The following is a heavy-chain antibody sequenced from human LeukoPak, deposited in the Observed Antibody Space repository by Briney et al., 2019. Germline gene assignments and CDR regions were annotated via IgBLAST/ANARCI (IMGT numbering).Heavy chain of an antibody. CDR2: ISSSSSYI. D-gene: IGHD2-2*01. CDR1: GFTFSSYS. Sequence: GGSLRHSCAASGFTFSSYSMNWVRQTPGKGLEWVSSISSSSSYIYYADSVKGRFTISRDNAKNSLYLQMNSLRAEDTAVYYCARGVPAPHYDYWGQGTLVTVSS. V-gene: IGHV3-21*01. J-gene: IGHJ4*02. CDR3: ARGVPAPHYDY.